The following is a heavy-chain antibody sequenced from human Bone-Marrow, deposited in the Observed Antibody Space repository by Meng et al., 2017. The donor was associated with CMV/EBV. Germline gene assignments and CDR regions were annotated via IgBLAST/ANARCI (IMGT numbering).Heavy chain of an antibody. CDR3: ARDPLYCSSTSCYLWHAFDI. CDR1: GFILSSYW. Sequence: LSLTCAASGFILSSYWMSWVSQAPGKGLEWVANIKQDGSEKYYVDSVKGRFTISRDNAKNSLYLQMNSLRAEDTAVYYCARDPLYCSSTSCYLWHAFDIWGQGTMVTVSS. V-gene: IGHV3-7*01. D-gene: IGHD2-2*01. J-gene: IGHJ3*02. CDR2: IKQDGSEK.